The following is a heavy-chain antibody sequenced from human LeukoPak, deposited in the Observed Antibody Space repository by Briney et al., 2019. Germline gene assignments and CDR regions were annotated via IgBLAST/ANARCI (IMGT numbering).Heavy chain of an antibody. J-gene: IGHJ5*02. V-gene: IGHV4-59*12. D-gene: IGHD3-3*01. CDR1: GGSISSYY. CDR3: ARVQLRFLEWLLSRGGPSATRNWFDP. CDR2: IYYSGST. Sequence: SETLSLTCTVSGGSISSYYWSWIRQPPGKGPEWIGYIYYSGSTNYNPSLKSRVTISVDTSKNQFSLKLSSVTAADTAVYYCARVQLRFLEWLLSRGGPSATRNWFDPWGQGTLVTVSS.